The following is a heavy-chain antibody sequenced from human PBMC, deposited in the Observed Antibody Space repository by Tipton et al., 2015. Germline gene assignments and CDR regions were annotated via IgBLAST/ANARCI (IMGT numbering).Heavy chain of an antibody. CDR1: QSTFSHYG. Sequence: RSLRLSCASSQSTFSHYGMHWVRQAPGKGLEWVALISYDATQKYYSDSVKGRFTISRDSSKNTLYLQMDSLRAEDTAVYYCARYDSSGWNEYFQHWGQGTLVTVSS. J-gene: IGHJ1*01. D-gene: IGHD6-19*01. CDR3: ARYDSSGWNEYFQH. CDR2: ISYDATQK. V-gene: IGHV3-30*04.